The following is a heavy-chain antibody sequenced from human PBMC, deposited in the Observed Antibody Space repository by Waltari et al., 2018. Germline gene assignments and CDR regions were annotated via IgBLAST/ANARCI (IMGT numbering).Heavy chain of an antibody. CDR1: GFTFSRHW. J-gene: IGHJ4*02. D-gene: IGHD1-26*01. V-gene: IGHV3-7*03. Sequence: EVQLVESGGGLVQPGGSLRLSCVASGFTFSRHWISGLRQAPGKGRGWVANINEDESETFYADSVNGRFTISRDNAKNSLYLQMNSLRDEDTAIYYCARMGRESYYYFDYWGQGTLVTVST. CDR2: INEDESET. CDR3: ARMGRESYYYFDY.